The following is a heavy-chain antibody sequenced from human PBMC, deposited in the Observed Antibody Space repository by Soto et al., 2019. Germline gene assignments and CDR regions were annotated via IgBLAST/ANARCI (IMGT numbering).Heavy chain of an antibody. D-gene: IGHD2-15*01. Sequence: QVQLVESGGGVVQPGRSLRLSCEASGFTFSRDGMHWVRQAPGKGLEWVAVIWSDGSNENYADSVKGRFTISRDNSKNTLYPQMNSLRVEDTALYYCARDQGGSPFDIWGQGTMVTVSS. CDR2: IWSDGSNE. J-gene: IGHJ3*02. CDR3: ARDQGGSPFDI. V-gene: IGHV3-33*01. CDR1: GFTFSRDG.